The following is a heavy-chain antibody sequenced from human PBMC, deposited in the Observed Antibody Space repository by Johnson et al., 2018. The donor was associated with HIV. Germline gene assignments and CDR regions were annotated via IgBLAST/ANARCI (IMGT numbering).Heavy chain of an antibody. V-gene: IGHV3-30*04. CDR2: ISYDGSNK. D-gene: IGHD6-6*01. CDR3: ARWLYSSSSEIEAFDI. CDR1: GFTFSSYA. Sequence: QVQLVESGGGVVQPGRSLRLSCAASGFTFSSYAMHWVRQAPGKGLEWVAVISYDGSNKYYADSVKGRFTISRDNSKNTLYLQMNSLRAEDTAVYYCARWLYSSSSEIEAFDIWGQGTMVTVSS. J-gene: IGHJ3*02.